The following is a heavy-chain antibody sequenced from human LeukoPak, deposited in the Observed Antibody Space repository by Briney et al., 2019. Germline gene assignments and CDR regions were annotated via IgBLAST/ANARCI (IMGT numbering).Heavy chain of an antibody. D-gene: IGHD3-22*01. V-gene: IGHV3-15*01. J-gene: IGHJ6*02. Sequence: GSLRLSCAASGFTFSNAWMSWVRQAPGKGLEWVGRIKSKTDGGTTDYAAPVKGRFTISRDDSKNTLYLQMNSLKTEDTAVYYCTRYYYDSSGYYPLGYYGMDVWGQGTTVTVSS. CDR3: TRYYYDSSGYYPLGYYGMDV. CDR2: IKSKTDGGTT. CDR1: GFTFSNAW.